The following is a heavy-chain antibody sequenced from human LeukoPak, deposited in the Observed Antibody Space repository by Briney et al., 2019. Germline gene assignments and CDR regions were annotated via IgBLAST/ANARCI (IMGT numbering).Heavy chain of an antibody. J-gene: IGHJ6*03. CDR3: ARVDTMIVVVTPLYYYYMDV. Sequence: GGSLRLSCAASGFTFDDYGMSWVRQAPGKGLEWVSGINWNGGSTGYADSVKGRFTISRDNAKNSLYLQMNSLRAEDTALYYCARVDTMIVVVTPLYYYYMDVWGKGTTVTVSS. CDR2: INWNGGST. D-gene: IGHD3-22*01. CDR1: GFTFDDYG. V-gene: IGHV3-20*04.